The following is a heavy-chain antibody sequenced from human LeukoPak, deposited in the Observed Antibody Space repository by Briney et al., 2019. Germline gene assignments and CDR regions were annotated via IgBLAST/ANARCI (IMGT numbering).Heavy chain of an antibody. D-gene: IGHD6-19*01. CDR1: GGSISSYY. J-gene: IGHJ4*02. CDR3: AREEGPGYSSGWYYFDY. CDR2: IYYSGST. Sequence: PSETLSLTCTVSGGSISSYYWSWIRQPPGKGLEWIGYIYYSGSTNYNPSLKSRVTISVDTSKNQFSLKLSSVTAADTAMYYCAREEGPGYSSGWYYFDYWGQGTLVTVSS. V-gene: IGHV4-59*01.